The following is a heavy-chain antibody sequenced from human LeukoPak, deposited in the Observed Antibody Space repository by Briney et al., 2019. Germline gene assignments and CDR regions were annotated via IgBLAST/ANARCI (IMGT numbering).Heavy chain of an antibody. CDR1: GFTLSNAW. CDR3: TTVVY. V-gene: IGHV3-15*01. J-gene: IGHJ4*02. Sequence: GGSLRLSCAASGFTLSNAWMSWVGQAPGKGLEWVGGIKSKTDGGTTDYAAPVKGRFTISRDDSKNTLYLQMNGLKTEDTAVYYCTTVVYWGQGTLVTVST. CDR2: IKSKTDGGTT.